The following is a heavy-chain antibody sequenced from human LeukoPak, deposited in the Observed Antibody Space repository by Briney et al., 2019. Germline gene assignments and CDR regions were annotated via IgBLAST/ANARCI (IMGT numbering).Heavy chain of an antibody. CDR1: GFPFRAYG. CDR2: ISYDGSRQ. J-gene: IGHJ6*02. V-gene: IGHV3-30*03. CDR3: ARDFLDTEQRNYNYYGVDV. Sequence: GGSLRLSCAASGFPFRAYGMHWARQAPGKGLEWVAVISYDGSRQYYPDSVQGRFTISRDNYRNILYLQVNSLRPDDTAVYFCARDFLDTEQRNYNYYGVDVWGLGTTVTVSS. D-gene: IGHD1-1*01.